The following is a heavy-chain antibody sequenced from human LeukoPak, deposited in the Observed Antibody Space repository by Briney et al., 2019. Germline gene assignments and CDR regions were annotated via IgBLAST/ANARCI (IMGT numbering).Heavy chain of an antibody. CDR3: ARRDHRGAFDY. Sequence: GGSLRLSCAASGFTFSSYSMNWVRQAPGKGLEWVSYISSSSSTIYYADSVKGRFTISRDNAKNSLYLQMNSLRAEDTAVYYCARRDHRGAFDYWGQGTLVTVSS. V-gene: IGHV3-48*04. D-gene: IGHD1-26*01. CDR2: ISSSSSTI. J-gene: IGHJ4*02. CDR1: GFTFSSYS.